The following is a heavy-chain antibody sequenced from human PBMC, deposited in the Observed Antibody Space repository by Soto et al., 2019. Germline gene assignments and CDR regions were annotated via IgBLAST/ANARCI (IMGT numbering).Heavy chain of an antibody. CDR1: GYSFTTYW. CDR3: ARHEQFYYHYYGMDV. Sequence: GESLKISCKGSGYSFTTYWIAWVRQVPGKGLEWVGIISPGDSETRISPSFQGRVTISADRSITTAYLQWSSLTASDSAIYYCARHEQFYYHYYGMDVWGQETTVTGSS. J-gene: IGHJ6*02. CDR2: ISPGDSET. V-gene: IGHV5-51*01.